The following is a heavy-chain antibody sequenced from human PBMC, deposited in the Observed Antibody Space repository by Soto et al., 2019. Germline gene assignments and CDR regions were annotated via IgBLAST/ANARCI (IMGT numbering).Heavy chain of an antibody. CDR1: GFTFSSYS. CDR2: ISSSSSYI. V-gene: IGHV3-21*01. D-gene: IGHD2-2*01. Sequence: EVQLVESGGGLVKPGGSLRLSCAASGFTFSSYSMNWVRQAPGKGLEWVSSISSSSSYIYYAESVKGRFTISRDNAKNSLYLQMNSLRAEDTAVYYCARGVVPAASDYWGQGTLVTVSS. CDR3: ARGVVPAASDY. J-gene: IGHJ4*02.